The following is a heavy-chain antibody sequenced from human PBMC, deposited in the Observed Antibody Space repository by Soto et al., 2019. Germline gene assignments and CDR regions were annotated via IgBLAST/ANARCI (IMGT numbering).Heavy chain of an antibody. J-gene: IGHJ4*02. CDR3: ARDYDYFDR. Sequence: SETLSLTCAVYGGSFSGYYWTWIRQSPGKGLEWIGYVYYTGRTSYSPSLKSRVTISADTSKNQFSLILTSVTAADTAAYYCARDYDYFDRWGQVSLITVSS. CDR2: VYYTGRT. CDR1: GGSFSGYY. V-gene: IGHV4-34*11. D-gene: IGHD3-16*01.